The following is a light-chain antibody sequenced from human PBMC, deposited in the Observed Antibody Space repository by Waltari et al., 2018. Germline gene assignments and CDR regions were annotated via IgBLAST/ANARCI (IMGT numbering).Light chain of an antibody. J-gene: IGKJ1*01. Sequence: RLYYNAKDKNILAWYHHNPGQPPTLHLSFASTRHSGVPTLFSGSGSATDFTLTISSLQAEDVAVYYCQQYYSRRTFVQGTRVEIK. V-gene: IGKV4-1*01. CDR1: RLYYNAKDKNI. CDR3: QQYYSRRT. CDR2: FAS.